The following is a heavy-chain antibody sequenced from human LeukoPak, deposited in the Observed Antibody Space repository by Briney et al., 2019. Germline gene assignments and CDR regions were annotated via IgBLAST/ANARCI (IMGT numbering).Heavy chain of an antibody. Sequence: GASVKVSCKASGYTFTSYDITWVRQATGQGFEWMGWMNPKSGNTGYAQKFQGRVTMTRNTSINTAYMELSSLRSEDTAVYYCATSATRQSIYYHLAVWGKGTTVTVSS. V-gene: IGHV1-8*01. CDR1: GYTFTSYD. J-gene: IGHJ6*03. CDR3: ATSATRQSIYYHLAV. CDR2: MNPKSGNT. D-gene: IGHD2-15*01.